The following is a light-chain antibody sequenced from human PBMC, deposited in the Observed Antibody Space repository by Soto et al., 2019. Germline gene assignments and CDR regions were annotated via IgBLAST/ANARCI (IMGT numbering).Light chain of an antibody. CDR3: QQYYSYPLT. CDR1: QGISSY. V-gene: IGKV1-8*01. J-gene: IGKJ5*01. CDR2: AAS. Sequence: QSPSSLSASTGDRVTITCRASQGISSYLAWYQQKPGKAPKLLIYAASTLQSGVPSRFSGSGSGTDFSLTISCLQSEDFATYYCQQYYSYPLTFGQGTRLEIK.